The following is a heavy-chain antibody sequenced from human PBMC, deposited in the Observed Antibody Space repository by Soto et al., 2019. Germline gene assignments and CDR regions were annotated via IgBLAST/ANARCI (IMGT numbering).Heavy chain of an antibody. D-gene: IGHD2-2*01. J-gene: IGHJ6*02. CDR3: AQSARGVPADYKKV. V-gene: IGHV3-23*01. CDR1: GFTFSSYA. CDR2: TSGSGGTT. Sequence: EVQLLESGGGLVQPGGSLRLSCAASGFTFSSYAMSWVRQAPGKGLEWVSTTSGSGGTTYYVDSVKGRFTISRDNSRTMLYLQKNSLSAEDTDVYNCAQSARGVPADYKKVWGQGTTVTVSS.